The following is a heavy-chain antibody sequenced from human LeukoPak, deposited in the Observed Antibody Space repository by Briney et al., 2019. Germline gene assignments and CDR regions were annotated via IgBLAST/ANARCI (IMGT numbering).Heavy chain of an antibody. D-gene: IGHD3-22*01. Sequence: PSETLSLTCTVSGGSISSSSYYWGWIRQPPGKGLEWIGSIYYSGSTYYNPSLKSRVTISVDTSKNQFSLKLSSVTAADTAVYYCARTTYYYDSSGYYTYYYYYYMDVWGKGTTVTISS. J-gene: IGHJ6*03. CDR3: ARTTYYYDSSGYYTYYYYYYMDV. V-gene: IGHV4-39*07. CDR2: IYYSGST. CDR1: GGSISSSSYY.